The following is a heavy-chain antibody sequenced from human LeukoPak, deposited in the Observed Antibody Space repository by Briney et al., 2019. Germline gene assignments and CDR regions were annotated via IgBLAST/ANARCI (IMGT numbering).Heavy chain of an antibody. V-gene: IGHV4-39*01. CDR2: IYYSGST. CDR1: GGSISSSSYY. D-gene: IGHD2-8*01. J-gene: IGHJ5*02. Sequence: PSETLSLTRTVSGGSISSSSYYWGWIRQPPGKGLEWIGSIYYSGSTYYNPSLKSRVTISVDTSKNQFSLKLSSVTAADTAVYYCARGLIVLMVYALPLYNWFDPWGQGTLVTVSS. CDR3: ARGLIVLMVYALPLYNWFDP.